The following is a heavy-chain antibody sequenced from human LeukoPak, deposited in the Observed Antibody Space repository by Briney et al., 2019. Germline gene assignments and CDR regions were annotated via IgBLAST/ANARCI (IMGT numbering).Heavy chain of an antibody. D-gene: IGHD3-10*01. CDR2: AHYSGST. CDR3: ARALYGRYFDY. CDR1: GGSSSSSNYF. J-gene: IGHJ4*02. Sequence: SETLSLTCTVSGGSSSSSNYFWGWIRQPQGKGLEWIGTAHYSGSTYYNPSLKSRVTISIDTSKNQFSLQLSSVTAADTAVYYCARALYGRYFDYWGQGTLVTVSS. V-gene: IGHV4-39*07.